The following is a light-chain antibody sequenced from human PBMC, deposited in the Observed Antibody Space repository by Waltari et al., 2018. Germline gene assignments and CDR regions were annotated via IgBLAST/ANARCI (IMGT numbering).Light chain of an antibody. V-gene: IGLV2-8*01. CDR2: EVT. J-gene: IGLJ2*01. CDR3: SPYAGSTVV. CDR1: SSDVGGYNY. Sequence: QSALTQPPSASGSPGQSVTISCTGTSSDVGGYNYVSWYQQHPGKAPNLMIYEVTKRPSGVPDRFSGAKASDTASLTASGRQAEDEADYYCSPYAGSTVVFGGGTKLTVL.